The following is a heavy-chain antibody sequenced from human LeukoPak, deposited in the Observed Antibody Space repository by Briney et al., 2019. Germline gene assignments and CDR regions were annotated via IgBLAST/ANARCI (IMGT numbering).Heavy chain of an antibody. V-gene: IGHV3-30*18. CDR1: GFTFSNYG. CDR2: MSYDGSEI. J-gene: IGHJ4*02. D-gene: IGHD1-1*01. CDR3: ANEHWPRVFDY. Sequence: GRSLRLSCAASGFTFSNYGMHWVRQAPGKGLEWVAVMSYDGSEIYYADSVKGRFTISRDNSKNTLYLQMNSLRAEDTAVYYCANEHWPRVFDYWGQGTLVTVSS.